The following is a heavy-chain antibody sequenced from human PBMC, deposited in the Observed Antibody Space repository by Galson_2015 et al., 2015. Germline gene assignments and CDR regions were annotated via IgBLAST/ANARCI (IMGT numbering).Heavy chain of an antibody. J-gene: IGHJ2*01. V-gene: IGHV3-53*01. Sequence: SLRLSCAASGFIASSNYLSWVRQGPGKGLEWVSVIYSGGSTYCADSVKGRFTISRDNSKTTLYLQMNSLRAEDTAVYYRARAPASSLYFDLWGRGTLVTVSS. D-gene: IGHD3-10*01. CDR1: GFIASSNY. CDR2: IYSGGST. CDR3: ARAPASSLYFDL.